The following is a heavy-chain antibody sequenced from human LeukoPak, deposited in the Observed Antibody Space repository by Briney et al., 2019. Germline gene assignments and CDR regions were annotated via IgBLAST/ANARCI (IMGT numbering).Heavy chain of an antibody. CDR2: INHSGST. CDR3: ARFLRYCSSTSCCTSWFDP. J-gene: IGHJ5*02. V-gene: IGHV4-34*01. Sequence: SETLSLTCAVYGGSFSGYYWSWIRQPPGKGLEWIGEINHSGSTNYNPSLKSRVTISVDTSKNQFSLKLSSVTAADTAVYYCARFLRYCSSTSCCTSWFDPWGQGTLVTVSS. CDR1: GGSFSGYY. D-gene: IGHD2-2*02.